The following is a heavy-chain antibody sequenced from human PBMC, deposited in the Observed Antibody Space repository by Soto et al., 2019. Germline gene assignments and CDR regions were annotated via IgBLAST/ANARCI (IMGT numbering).Heavy chain of an antibody. CDR1: GFTFSSYA. D-gene: IGHD1-26*01. CDR2: TTAGGGST. CDR3: AKSSGTYYVGDH. Sequence: LRLSCAASGFTFSSYAMSWVRQAPGKGLEWVSATTAGGGSTYYADSVKGRFTIIRDNSKNTLYLQMNSLRAEDTAVYYCAKSSGTYYVGDHWGQGTLVTVSS. J-gene: IGHJ4*02. V-gene: IGHV3-23*01.